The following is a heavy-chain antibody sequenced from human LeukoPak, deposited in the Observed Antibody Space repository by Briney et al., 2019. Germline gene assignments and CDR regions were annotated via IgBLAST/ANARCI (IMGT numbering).Heavy chain of an antibody. CDR2: IRYDGNNK. D-gene: IGHD2-15*01. Sequence: KSGGSLRLSCAASGFTFSDYSMHWVRQAPGKGLNWVAFIRYDGNNKYYADSVKGRFTISRDNSKNMLYLEMNSLSTEDTAVYYCAKVRYCSGVNCYPDDNWGQGTLVTVSS. V-gene: IGHV3-30*02. CDR3: AKVRYCSGVNCYPDDN. CDR1: GFTFSDYS. J-gene: IGHJ4*02.